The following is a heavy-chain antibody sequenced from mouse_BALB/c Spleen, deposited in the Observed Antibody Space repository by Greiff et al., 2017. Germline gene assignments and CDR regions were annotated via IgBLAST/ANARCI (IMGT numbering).Heavy chain of an antibody. CDR3: ARQQVYYEYEIRYKDAMDY. CDR1: GFTFSSST. J-gene: IGHJ4*01. D-gene: IGHD2-4*01. CDR2: ISNGGGST. Sequence: EVHLVESGGGLVQPGGSLKLSCAASGFTFSSSTMSWVRQTPEKRLEWVAYISNGGGSTYYPDTVKGRFTISRDNSKNTLYLQMSSLKSEDTAMYYCARQQVYYEYEIRYKDAMDYWGQGTSVTVAS. V-gene: IGHV5-12-2*01.